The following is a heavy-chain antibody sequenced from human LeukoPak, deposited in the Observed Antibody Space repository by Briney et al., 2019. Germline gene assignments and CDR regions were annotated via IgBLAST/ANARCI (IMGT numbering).Heavy chain of an antibody. Sequence: PSETLSLTCAVSGGSISSSNWWSWVRQPPGKGLEWIGEIYHSGSTNYNPSLKSRVTISVDKSKNQFSLKLSSVTAADTAVYYCARAGGSSGWSDAFDIWGQGTMVTVSS. CDR1: GGSISSSNW. CDR3: ARAGGSSGWSDAFDI. D-gene: IGHD6-19*01. J-gene: IGHJ3*02. V-gene: IGHV4-4*02. CDR2: IYHSGST.